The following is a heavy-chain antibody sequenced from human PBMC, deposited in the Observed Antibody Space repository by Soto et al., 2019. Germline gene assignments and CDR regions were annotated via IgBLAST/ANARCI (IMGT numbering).Heavy chain of an antibody. CDR2: IKSKTDGGTT. V-gene: IGHV3-15*01. CDR1: GFTFSNAW. Sequence: EVQLVEYGGGLEKPAGSFRLSCAASGFTFSNAWMSWVRQAPGKGLEWVGRIKSKTDGGTTDYAAPVIGRYTISRDASKTSMHLQRYRLNSADTVVYYCTTDTYEAIYGDRYYWGQGTLVTVST. CDR3: TTDTYEAIYGDRYY. D-gene: IGHD4-17*01. J-gene: IGHJ4*02.